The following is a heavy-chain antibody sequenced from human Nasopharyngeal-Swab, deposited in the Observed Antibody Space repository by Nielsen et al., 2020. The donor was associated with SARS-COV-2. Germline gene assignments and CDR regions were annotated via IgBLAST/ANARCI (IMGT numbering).Heavy chain of an antibody. V-gene: IGHV2-5*02. CDR1: GFSLSTSGVG. CDR3: AHSGSGYRNADAFDI. CDR2: IYWDDDK. J-gene: IGHJ3*02. Sequence: SGPTLVQPPQPLTLTCTFSGFSLSTSGVGVGWIRQPPGKALEWLALIYWDDDKRYSPSLKSRLTITKDTSKNQVVLTMTNMDPVDTATYYCAHSGSGYRNADAFDIWSQGTMVTVSS. D-gene: IGHD5-12*01.